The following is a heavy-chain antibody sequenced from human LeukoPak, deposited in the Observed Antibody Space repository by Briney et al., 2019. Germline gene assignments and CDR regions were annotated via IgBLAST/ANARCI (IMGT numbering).Heavy chain of an antibody. Sequence: PGGSLRLSCAASGFTFSDYGMNWVRQAPGKGLEWVSYISGSTRTIYDADSVKGRFTISRDNAKNSLFLQMNSLRDEDTAVYYCARDPLRWLQDNYYYYYMDVWGRGTTVTVSS. CDR3: ARDPLRWLQDNYYYYYMDV. V-gene: IGHV3-48*02. J-gene: IGHJ6*03. CDR1: GFTFSDYG. CDR2: ISGSTRTI. D-gene: IGHD5-24*01.